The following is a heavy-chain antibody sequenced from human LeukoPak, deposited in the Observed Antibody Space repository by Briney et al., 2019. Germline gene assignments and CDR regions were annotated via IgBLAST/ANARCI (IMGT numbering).Heavy chain of an antibody. J-gene: IGHJ3*02. CDR3: ARSNWNYVTDAFDI. CDR1: GFTFSSYS. V-gene: IGHV3-48*01. D-gene: IGHD1-7*01. CDR2: ISSSSSTI. Sequence: GGSLRLSCAASGFTFSSYSMNWVRQAPGKGLEWVSYISSSSSTIYYADSVKGRFTISRDNAKNSLYLQMNCLRAEDTAVFYCARSNWNYVTDAFDIWGQGTMVTVSS.